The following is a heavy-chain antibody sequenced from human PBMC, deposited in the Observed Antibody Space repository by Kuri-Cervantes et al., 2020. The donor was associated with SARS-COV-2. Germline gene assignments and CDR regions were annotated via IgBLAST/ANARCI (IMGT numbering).Heavy chain of an antibody. J-gene: IGHJ4*02. Sequence: ASVKVSCKASGYIFTDYYMHWVRQAPGQELGWMGRINPNSGGTNYAQRFQGRVTMTRDTSISTAYMELSRLRSDDTAVYYCARGEGDIVVVITNWGQGTLVTVSS. V-gene: IGHV1-2*06. CDR2: INPNSGGT. D-gene: IGHD2-2*01. CDR1: GYIFTDYY. CDR3: ARGEGDIVVVITN.